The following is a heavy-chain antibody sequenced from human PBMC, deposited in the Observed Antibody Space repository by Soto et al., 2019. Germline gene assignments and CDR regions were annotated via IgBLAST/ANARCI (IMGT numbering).Heavy chain of an antibody. CDR2: ISYDGSNK. CDR3: ASIRGYSGYDTPYYYYGMDV. V-gene: IGHV3-30-3*01. CDR1: GFTFSSYA. Sequence: VGSLRLSCAACGFTFSSYAMPWVRQDPGKGLEWVAVISYDGSNKYYADSVKGRFTISRDNSKNTLYLQMNSLGAEDTAVYYCASIRGYSGYDTPYYYYGMDVWGQGTTVTVSS. J-gene: IGHJ6*02. D-gene: IGHD5-12*01.